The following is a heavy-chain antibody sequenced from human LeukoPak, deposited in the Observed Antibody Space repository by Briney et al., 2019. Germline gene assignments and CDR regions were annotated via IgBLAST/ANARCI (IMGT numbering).Heavy chain of an antibody. CDR1: GGSISYY. CDR3: ARTPPLWFGES. D-gene: IGHD3-10*01. V-gene: IGHV4-4*07. Sequence: SETLSLTCTVSGGSISYYWSWIRQPAGKGLEWIGRIYTSGSTNYNPSLKSRVTISVDTSKNQFSLKLSSVTAADTAVYYCARTPPLWFGESWGQETLVTVSS. J-gene: IGHJ4*02. CDR2: IYTSGST.